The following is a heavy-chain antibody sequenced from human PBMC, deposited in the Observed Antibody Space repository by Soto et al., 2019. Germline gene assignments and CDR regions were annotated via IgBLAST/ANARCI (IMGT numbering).Heavy chain of an antibody. V-gene: IGHV2-70*11. D-gene: IGHD3-22*01. CDR1: ALSLSTGGVG. J-gene: IGHJ4*02. CDR3: ARATYYYDSSGYAAYYFDY. CDR2: IDWDDDK. Sequence: GPTLVNPTQTLTLTCTFSALSLSTGGVGVSWIRQPPGKALEWLARIDWDDDKYYSTSLKTRLTISKDTSKNQVVLTMTNMDPVDTATYYCARATYYYDSSGYAAYYFDYWGQGTLVTVSS.